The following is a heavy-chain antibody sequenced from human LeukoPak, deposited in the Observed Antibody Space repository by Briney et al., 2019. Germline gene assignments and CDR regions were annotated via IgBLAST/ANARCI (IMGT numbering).Heavy chain of an antibody. CDR1: GDTFTGYY. CDR3: ARDLNEGDAFDT. Sequence: GASVKVSCKASGDTFTGYYMHWVRQAPGQGLEWMGWINPNSGGTNYAQTFQGRGTMTRDTSISTAYMELSRLRSDDTAVYYCARDLNEGDAFDTWGQGTMVTVSS. D-gene: IGHD1-1*01. V-gene: IGHV1-2*02. J-gene: IGHJ3*02. CDR2: INPNSGGT.